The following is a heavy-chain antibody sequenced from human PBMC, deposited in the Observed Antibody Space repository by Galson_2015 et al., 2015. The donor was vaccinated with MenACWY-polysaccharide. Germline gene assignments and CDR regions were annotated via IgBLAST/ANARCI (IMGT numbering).Heavy chain of an antibody. CDR3: ARGLFPMYYYAPGNTYYYGMDV. V-gene: IGHV3-30-3*01. J-gene: IGHJ6*02. Sequence: SLRLSCAAYGFTFSSYALHWVRQAPGKGLEWVAVIQYDGSNDYYGDSVKGRFTISRDNSKNTLYLQMNSLSAEDTAIYYCARGLFPMYYYAPGNTYYYGMDVWVQGTTFTVSS. CDR1: GFTFSSYA. D-gene: IGHD3-10*01. CDR2: IQYDGSND.